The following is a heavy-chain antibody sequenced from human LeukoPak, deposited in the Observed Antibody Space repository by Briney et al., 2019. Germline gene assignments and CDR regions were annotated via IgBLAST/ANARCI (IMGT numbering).Heavy chain of an antibody. Sequence: SETLSLTCTVYGGSFSGYYWSWIRQPPGKGLEWIGEINHSGSTNYNPSLKSRVTISVDTSKNQFSLKLSSVTAADTAVYYCARGPGLTWGRVSGFDYWGQGTLVTVSS. J-gene: IGHJ4*02. CDR3: ARGPGLTWGRVSGFDY. CDR1: GGSFSGYY. CDR2: INHSGST. D-gene: IGHD1-26*01. V-gene: IGHV4-34*01.